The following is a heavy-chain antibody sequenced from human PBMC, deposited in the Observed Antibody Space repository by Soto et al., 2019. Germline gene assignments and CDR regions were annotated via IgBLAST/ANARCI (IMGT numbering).Heavy chain of an antibody. CDR2: IYHSGST. CDR3: ATTRLTTVTFMDV. V-gene: IGHV4-4*02. D-gene: IGHD4-17*01. Sequence: SETLSLTCAVSSGSISSSNWWSWVRQPPGKGLEWIGEIYHSGSTNYNPSLKSRVTISVDKSKNQFSLKLSSVTAADTAVYYCATTRLTTVTFMDVWGKGTTVTVSS. J-gene: IGHJ6*04. CDR1: SGSISSSNW.